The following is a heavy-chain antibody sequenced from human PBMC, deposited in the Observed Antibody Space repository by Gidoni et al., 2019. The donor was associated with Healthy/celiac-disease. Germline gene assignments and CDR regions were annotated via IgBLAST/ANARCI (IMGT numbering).Heavy chain of an antibody. V-gene: IGHV3-21*01. Sequence: EVQLVESGGGLVKPGGSLRLSCAASGFTFSSYSMNWVRQAPGKGLEWVSSISSSSSYIYYADSVKGRFTISRDNAKNSLYLQMNSLRAEDTAVYYCAREREGLYYDQGMDVWGQGTTVTVSS. J-gene: IGHJ6*02. CDR1: GFTFSSYS. CDR2: ISSSSSYI. CDR3: AREREGLYYDQGMDV. D-gene: IGHD1-26*01.